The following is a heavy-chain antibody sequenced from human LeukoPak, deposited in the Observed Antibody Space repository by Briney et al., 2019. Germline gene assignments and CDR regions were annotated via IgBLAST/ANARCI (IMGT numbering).Heavy chain of an antibody. Sequence: GESLRLSCAASGFTFSTYALSWVRQAPGKGLEWVSSIRGSDGSTYCADSVKGRFAISRGNSKNTLYLQMNSLRAEDTAVYYCAKDVFGDYGGLDYWGQGTLVTVSS. CDR1: GFTFSTYA. CDR3: AKDVFGDYGGLDY. V-gene: IGHV3-23*01. J-gene: IGHJ4*02. D-gene: IGHD4-23*01. CDR2: IRGSDGST.